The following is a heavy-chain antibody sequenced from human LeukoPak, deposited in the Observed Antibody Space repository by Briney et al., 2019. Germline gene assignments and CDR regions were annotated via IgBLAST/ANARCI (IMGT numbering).Heavy chain of an antibody. CDR1: GFTSDDYA. Sequence: PGGSLRLSCAASGFTSDDYAMHWVRQAPGKGLEWVSFISGDGGSTYYADSVKGRFTITRDNSKNSLYLQMHSLRTEDTALYYCAKDGLWWLRSFDYWGQGTLVTVSS. CDR3: AKDGLWWLRSFDY. V-gene: IGHV3-43*02. J-gene: IGHJ4*02. CDR2: ISGDGGST. D-gene: IGHD2-21*01.